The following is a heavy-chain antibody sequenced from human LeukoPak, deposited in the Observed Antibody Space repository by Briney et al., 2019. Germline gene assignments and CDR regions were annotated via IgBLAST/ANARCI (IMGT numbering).Heavy chain of an antibody. J-gene: IGHJ4*02. V-gene: IGHV3-23*01. CDR2: ISETGGGT. CDR1: GFIFNSNA. D-gene: IGHD3-22*01. CDR3: AKNYYASTGYDY. Sequence: GGSLRLSCAASGFIFNSNAMTWVRQAPGKGLEWVSAISETGGGTYYADSVKGRFTISRDNSRNTLYLQMNSPRAEDTALYYCAKNYYASTGYDYWGQGTLVTVSS.